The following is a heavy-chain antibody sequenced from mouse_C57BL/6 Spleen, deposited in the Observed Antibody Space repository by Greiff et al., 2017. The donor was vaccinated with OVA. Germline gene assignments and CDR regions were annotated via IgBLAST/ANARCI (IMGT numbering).Heavy chain of an antibody. CDR2: ISSGGSYT. J-gene: IGHJ4*01. CDR3: ARQGDGNYEDYAMDY. V-gene: IGHV5-6*01. Sequence: EVQRVESGGDLVKPGGSLKLSCAASGFTFSSYGMSWVRQTPDKRLEWVATISSGGSYTYYPDSVKGRFTISRDNAKNTLYLQMSSLKSEDTAMYYCARQGDGNYEDYAMDYWGQGTSVTVSS. D-gene: IGHD2-1*01. CDR1: GFTFSSYG.